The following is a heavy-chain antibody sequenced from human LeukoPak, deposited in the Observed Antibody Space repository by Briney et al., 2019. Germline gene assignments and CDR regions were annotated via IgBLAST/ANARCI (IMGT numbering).Heavy chain of an antibody. J-gene: IGHJ4*02. V-gene: IGHV4-39*07. CDR2: LYYSGSP. D-gene: IGHD3-22*01. CDR3: ARAPHSSGYYPLDH. CDR1: GGSISSSSYY. Sequence: SETLSLTCSVSGGSISSSSYYWGWIRQPPGKGLEWIGSLYYSGSPYYSPSLKSRVTISLDTSKNQLSLKLSSVTAADTAVYYCARAPHSSGYYPLDHWGQGTLVTVSS.